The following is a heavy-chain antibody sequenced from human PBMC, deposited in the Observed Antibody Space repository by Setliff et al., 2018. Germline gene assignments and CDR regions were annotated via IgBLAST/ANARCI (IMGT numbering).Heavy chain of an antibody. V-gene: IGHV4-34*01. J-gene: IGHJ2*01. D-gene: IGHD3-3*01. CDR1: GGSFSAYY. CDR2: INHSGST. CDR3: ARVGRRVDPDTVRQRYSDL. Sequence: SETLSLTCAVYGGSFSAYYWSWIRQPPGKGLEWIGEINHSGSTKYNPSLKSRVTISVDTSKNQFSLKLNSVTAADTAVYYCARVGRRVDPDTVRQRYSDLWGRGTLVTVSS.